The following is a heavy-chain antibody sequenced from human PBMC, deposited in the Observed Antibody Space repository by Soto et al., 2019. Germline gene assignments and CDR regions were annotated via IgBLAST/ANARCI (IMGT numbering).Heavy chain of an antibody. J-gene: IGHJ4*02. CDR2: ISGSGGST. V-gene: IGHV3-23*01. CDR3: AKMRYYDSSGYYTFDY. Sequence: GGSLRLSCAASGFTFSNYWMYWVRQVPGKGLEWVSAISGSGGSTYYADSVKGRFTISRDNSKNTLYLQMNSLRAEDTAVYYCAKMRYYDSSGYYTFDYWGQGTLVTVSS. CDR1: GFTFSNYW. D-gene: IGHD3-22*01.